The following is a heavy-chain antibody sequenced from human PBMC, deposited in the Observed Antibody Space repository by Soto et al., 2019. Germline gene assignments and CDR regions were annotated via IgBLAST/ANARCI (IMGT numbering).Heavy chain of an antibody. CDR3: ARSRGRKWLVRVXFEP. CDR1: YATRTGGTCY. CDR2: LYYTGST. Sequence: LETQRLRCTVSYATRTGGTCYWGMLQQAPWKGLEWIGYLYYTGSTYYNPSLKSRVMISEDTSKKQFSLKLSSVTAAEKAVYYRARSRGRKWLVRVXFEPWGQGTLVTVSS. V-gene: IGHV4-61*01. J-gene: IGHJ5*02. D-gene: IGHD6-19*01.